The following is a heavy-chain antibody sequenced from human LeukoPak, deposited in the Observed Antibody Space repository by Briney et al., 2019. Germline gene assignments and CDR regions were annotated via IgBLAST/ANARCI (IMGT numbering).Heavy chain of an antibody. CDR2: IGSSSSPI. CDR1: GFIFGRYN. V-gene: IGHV3-48*01. D-gene: IGHD6-19*01. Sequence: GGSLRLSCAASGFIFGRYNMNWVRQAPGKGLEWVSYIGSSSSPIYYADSVKGRFTISRDNAKNSLYLQMNSLRAEDTAVYYCAKDLYKVAVAGTADYWGQGTLVTVSS. CDR3: AKDLYKVAVAGTADY. J-gene: IGHJ4*02.